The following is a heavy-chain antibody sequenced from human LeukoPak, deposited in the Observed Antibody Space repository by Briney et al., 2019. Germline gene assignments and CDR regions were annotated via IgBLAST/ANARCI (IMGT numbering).Heavy chain of an antibody. CDR1: GYTFTSYD. D-gene: IGHD6-13*01. V-gene: IGHV1-8*01. CDR3: ARQAAAGTVSSKSWFDP. Sequence: ASVKDSCKASGYTFTSYDNNWVRQATGQGLEWMGWMNPNSGNTGYAQKFQGRVTMTRNTSISTAYMELSSLRSEDTAVYYCARQAAAGTVSSKSWFDPWGQGTLVTVSS. J-gene: IGHJ5*02. CDR2: MNPNSGNT.